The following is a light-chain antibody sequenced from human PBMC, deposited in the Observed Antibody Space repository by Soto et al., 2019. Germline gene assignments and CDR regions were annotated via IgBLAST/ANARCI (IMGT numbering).Light chain of an antibody. Sequence: QSVLTQPPSVSAAPGQTVTISCSGSSSNIGNNYVSWYQHLPGTAPKLLIYDNDKRPSGIPDRFSGSKSGTSATLGITGLQTGDEADYYCETWDSSLSAGVFGGGTKVTVL. CDR3: ETWDSSLSAGV. CDR1: SSNIGNNY. CDR2: DND. V-gene: IGLV1-51*01. J-gene: IGLJ3*02.